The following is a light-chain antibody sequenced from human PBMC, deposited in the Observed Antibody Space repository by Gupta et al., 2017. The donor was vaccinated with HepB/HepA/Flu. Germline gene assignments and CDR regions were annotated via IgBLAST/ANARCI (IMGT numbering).Light chain of an antibody. V-gene: IGKV4-1*01. CDR3: QQYFSTPS. J-gene: IGKJ4*01. Sequence: DFVMTHSPDPLSVSLGERATVNCKSSQSVLYNSNNKIHLAWYQQKPGQPPKLLIYWASIRESGVPDRFSGSGSGTDFTLTISSLQAEDVAVYYCQQYFSTPSFGGGTKVQIK. CDR2: WAS. CDR1: QSVLYNSNNKIH.